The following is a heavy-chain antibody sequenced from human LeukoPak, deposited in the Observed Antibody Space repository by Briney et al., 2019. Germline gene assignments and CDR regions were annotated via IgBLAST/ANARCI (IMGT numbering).Heavy chain of an antibody. J-gene: IGHJ4*02. CDR2: IGNT. CDR3: ARFSGSYGTDY. Sequence: SETLSLTCTVSGGSINSYYWSWIRQPPGKGLEWIGYIGNTIYNPSLKSRVTISVDTSKNQFSLNLSSVTAADTAVYYCARFSGSYGTDYWGQGTLVTVSS. D-gene: IGHD1-26*01. V-gene: IGHV4-59*01. CDR1: GGSINSYY.